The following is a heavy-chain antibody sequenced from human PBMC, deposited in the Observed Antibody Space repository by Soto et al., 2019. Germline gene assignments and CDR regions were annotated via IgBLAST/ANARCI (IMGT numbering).Heavy chain of an antibody. D-gene: IGHD6-19*01. CDR1: GFTFSSYS. V-gene: IGHV3-48*01. Sequence: PGGSLRLSCASSGFTFSSYSMNWVRQAPGKGLEWVSYISSSSSTIYYADSVKGRFTISRDNAKNSLYLQMNSLRAEDTAVYYCARGRIAVAGKPFDYWGQGTLVTVSS. CDR2: ISSSSSTI. J-gene: IGHJ4*02. CDR3: ARGRIAVAGKPFDY.